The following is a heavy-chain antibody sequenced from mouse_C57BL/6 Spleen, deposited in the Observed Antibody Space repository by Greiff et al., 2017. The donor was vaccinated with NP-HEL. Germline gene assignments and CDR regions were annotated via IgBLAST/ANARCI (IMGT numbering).Heavy chain of an antibody. CDR3: AREYDYDLYYFDY. D-gene: IGHD2-4*01. J-gene: IGHJ2*01. Sequence: VQLQQSGAELVRPGTSVKVSCKASGYAFTNYLIEWVKQRPGQGLEWIGVINPGSGGTNYNEKFKGKATLTADKSSSTAYMQLSSLTSEDSAVYFCAREYDYDLYYFDYWGQGTTLTVSS. CDR1: GYAFTNYL. CDR2: INPGSGGT. V-gene: IGHV1-54*01.